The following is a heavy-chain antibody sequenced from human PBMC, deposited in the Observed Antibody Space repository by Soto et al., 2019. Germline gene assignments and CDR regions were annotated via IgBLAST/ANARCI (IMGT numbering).Heavy chain of an antibody. D-gene: IGHD5-18*01. CDR2: ISYDGSNK. Sequence: PGGSLRLSCAASGFTFSSYGMHWVRQAPGKGLEWVAVISYDGSNKYYADSVKGRFTISRDNSKNTLYLQMNSLRAEDTAVYYCANELDLNTAMVTPFDYWGQGTLVTVSS. CDR1: GFTFSSYG. CDR3: ANELDLNTAMVTPFDY. V-gene: IGHV3-30*18. J-gene: IGHJ4*02.